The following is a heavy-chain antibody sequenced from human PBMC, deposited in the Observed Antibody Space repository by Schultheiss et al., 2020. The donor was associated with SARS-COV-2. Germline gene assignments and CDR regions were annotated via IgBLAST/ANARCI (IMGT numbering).Heavy chain of an antibody. J-gene: IGHJ4*02. Sequence: GESLKISCAASGFTFSSFGMHWVRRAPGKGLEWVAVISYDGSNKYYADSVRGRVTISRDNAKNSLYLQMNSLRAEDTAVYYCARDLWPWGVADPYYFDYWGQGTLVTVSS. D-gene: IGHD3-10*01. V-gene: IGHV3-30*03. CDR3: ARDLWPWGVADPYYFDY. CDR2: ISYDGSNK. CDR1: GFTFSSFG.